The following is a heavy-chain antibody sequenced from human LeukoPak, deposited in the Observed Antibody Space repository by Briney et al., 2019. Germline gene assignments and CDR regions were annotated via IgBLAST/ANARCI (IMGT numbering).Heavy chain of an antibody. D-gene: IGHD3-10*01. V-gene: IGHV4-61*01. CDR2: IYYSGST. CDR1: GGSVRSGSYY. J-gene: IGHJ4*02. Sequence: SETLSLTYTVSGGSVRSGSYYWSWIRQPPGKGLEWIGYIYYSGSTNYNPSLRSRVTISVDTSKNQFSLKLSSVTAADTAVYYCARGYYGSGSFFDYWGQGTLVTVSS. CDR3: ARGYYGSGSFFDY.